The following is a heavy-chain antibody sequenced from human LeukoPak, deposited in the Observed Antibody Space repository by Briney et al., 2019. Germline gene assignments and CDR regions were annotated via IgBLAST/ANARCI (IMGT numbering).Heavy chain of an antibody. J-gene: IGHJ4*02. D-gene: IGHD3-10*01. CDR1: GFTFSSYA. V-gene: IGHV3-7*01. Sequence: PGGSLRLSCAASGFTFSSYAMSWVRQAPGEGLEWVANIKQDGSEKYYVDSVKGRFTISRDNAKNSLYLQMNSLRAEDTAVYYCARVATIWFGELLGYFDYWGQGTLVTVSS. CDR3: ARVATIWFGELLGYFDY. CDR2: IKQDGSEK.